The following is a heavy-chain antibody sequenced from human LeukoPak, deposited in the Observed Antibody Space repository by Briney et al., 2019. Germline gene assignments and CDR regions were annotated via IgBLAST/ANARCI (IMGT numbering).Heavy chain of an antibody. CDR3: ARVGITAATADY. CDR2: INPRGGST. Sequence: ASVKVSCKASGYTFTGYYMHWVRQAPGQGPGWMGIINPRGGSTDYAQKFQGRVTMTSDMSTSTIYMEMNSLTSEDTAVYFCARVGITAATADYWGQGTLVTVSS. V-gene: IGHV1-46*01. CDR1: GYTFTGYY. D-gene: IGHD6-25*01. J-gene: IGHJ4*02.